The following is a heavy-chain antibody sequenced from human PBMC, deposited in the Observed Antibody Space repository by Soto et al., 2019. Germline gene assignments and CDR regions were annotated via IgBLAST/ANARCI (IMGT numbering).Heavy chain of an antibody. CDR2: ISAYNGNT. CDR1: GYTFTSYG. CDR3: ARFKGIVVVPAAIPIQDAFDI. V-gene: IGHV1-18*01. J-gene: IGHJ3*02. D-gene: IGHD2-2*02. Sequence: ASVKVSCKASGYTFTSYGISWVRQAPGQGLEWMGWISAYNGNTNYAQKLQGRVTMTTDTSTSTAYMELRSLRSDDTAVYYCARFKGIVVVPAAIPIQDAFDIWGQGTMVTVSS.